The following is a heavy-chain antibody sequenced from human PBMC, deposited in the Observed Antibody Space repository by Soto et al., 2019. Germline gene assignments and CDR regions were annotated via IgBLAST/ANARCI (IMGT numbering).Heavy chain of an antibody. CDR2: IIPILGIA. CDR3: ARGGAAAGSGMDV. V-gene: IGHV1-69*02. Sequence: QVQLVQSGAEVKKPGSSVKVSCKASGGTFSSYTISWVRQAPGQGLEWMGRIIPILGIANYAQKFQGRVTITPDKSTSTGYMELSSLRSEDTAVYYCARGGAAAGSGMDVWGQGTTVTVSS. D-gene: IGHD6-13*01. J-gene: IGHJ6*02. CDR1: GGTFSSYT.